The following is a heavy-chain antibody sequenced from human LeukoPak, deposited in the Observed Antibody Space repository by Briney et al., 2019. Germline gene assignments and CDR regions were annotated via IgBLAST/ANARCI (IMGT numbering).Heavy chain of an antibody. J-gene: IGHJ4*02. CDR3: ARGAAALFDY. CDR2: INHSGST. D-gene: IGHD2-2*01. V-gene: IGHV4-34*01. Sequence: PSETLSLTCGVYGGSFSGYYWSWIRQPPGKGLEWIGEINHSGSTNYNPSLKSRVTISVDTSKNQLSLKLSSVTAADTAVYYCARGAAALFDYWGQGTLATVSS. CDR1: GGSFSGYY.